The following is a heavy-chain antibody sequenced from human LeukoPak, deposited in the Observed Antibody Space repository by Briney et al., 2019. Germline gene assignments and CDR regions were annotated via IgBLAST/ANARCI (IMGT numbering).Heavy chain of an antibody. V-gene: IGHV1-8*01. CDR3: ARGGYYYYYYYMDV. CDR2: VNPNSGNT. J-gene: IGHJ6*03. CDR1: GYTFTSYD. Sequence: ASVKVSCKASGYTFTSYDINWVRQATGQGLEWMGWVNPNSGNTGYAQKFQGRVTMTRNTSISTAYMELSSLRSEDTAVYYCARGGYYYYYYYMDVWGKGTTVTVSS.